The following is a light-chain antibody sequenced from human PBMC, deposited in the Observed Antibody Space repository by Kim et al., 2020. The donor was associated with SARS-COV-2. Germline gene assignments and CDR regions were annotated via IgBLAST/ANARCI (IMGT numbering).Light chain of an antibody. CDR3: QQYYGFPLT. J-gene: IGKJ4*01. V-gene: IGKV1-NL1*01. Sequence: DIQMTQSPSSLSASVGDRVTITCRASQGIHNSLAWYQQNPGKAPKLLLYGTSKLESGVPSRFDGSGSGTDYTLTISSLQPEDIATYYCQQYYGFPLTFGGGTKVDIK. CDR2: GTS. CDR1: QGIHNS.